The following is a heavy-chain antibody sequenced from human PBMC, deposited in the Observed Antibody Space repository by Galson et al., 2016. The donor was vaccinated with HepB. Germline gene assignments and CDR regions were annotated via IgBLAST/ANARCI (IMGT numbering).Heavy chain of an antibody. CDR2: IWYDGSNK. CDR1: GFTFSSYG. J-gene: IGHJ4*02. Sequence: SLRLSCAASGFTFSSYGMHWVRQAPGKGLEWVALIWYDGSNKYDGDSVKGRFTISRDNSKNTLYLQMNSLRAEDKAVYYCAREMAIAAPASLDYWGQGTLVTVSS. V-gene: IGHV3-33*01. D-gene: IGHD6-13*01. CDR3: AREMAIAAPASLDY.